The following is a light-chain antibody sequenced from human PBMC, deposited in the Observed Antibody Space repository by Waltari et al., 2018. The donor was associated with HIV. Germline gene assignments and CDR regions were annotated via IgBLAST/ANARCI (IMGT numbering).Light chain of an antibody. CDR3: QQYSTYPLT. J-gene: IGKJ4*01. CDR1: QDVDSH. CDR2: AAS. Sequence: AIRMTQSPSSFSASTGDRVTITCRASQDVDSHLAWYQQKPGNAPKLLIFAASSLQVGVPSRFSGSESGTNFTLTITCLQSDDFGTYYFQQYSTYPLTFGGGTKVEMK. V-gene: IGKV1-8*01.